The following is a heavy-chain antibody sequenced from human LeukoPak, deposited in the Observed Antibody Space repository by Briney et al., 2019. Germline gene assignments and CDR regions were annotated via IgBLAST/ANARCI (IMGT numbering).Heavy chain of an antibody. Sequence: ASVKVSCKASGYTFTSYYMHWVRQAPGQGLEWKGIINPSGGSTSYAQKFQGRVTMTRDTSTSTVYMELSSLRSEDTAVYYCARDRPRITMVRGVFDPWGQGTLVTVSS. CDR1: GYTFTSYY. CDR2: INPSGGST. D-gene: IGHD3-10*01. CDR3: ARDRPRITMVRGVFDP. J-gene: IGHJ5*02. V-gene: IGHV1-46*01.